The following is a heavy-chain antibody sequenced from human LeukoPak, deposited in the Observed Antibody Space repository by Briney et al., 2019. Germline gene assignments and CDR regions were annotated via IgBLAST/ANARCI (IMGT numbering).Heavy chain of an antibody. CDR2: IYYSGST. CDR3: ARYSGSSGSR. V-gene: IGHV4-59*08. D-gene: IGHD1-26*01. CDR1: GGSISSYY. J-gene: IGHJ4*02. Sequence: PSETLSLTCTVSGGSISSYYWSWIRQPPGKGLEWVGYIYYSGSTNYNPSLKSRVTISVDTSKNQFSLKLSSVTAADTAVYYCARYSGSSGSRWGQGTLVTVSS.